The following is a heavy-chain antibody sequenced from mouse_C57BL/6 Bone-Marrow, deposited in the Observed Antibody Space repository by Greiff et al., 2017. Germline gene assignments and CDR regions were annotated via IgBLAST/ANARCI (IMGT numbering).Heavy chain of an antibody. CDR2: IDPENGDT. D-gene: IGHD1-1*01. V-gene: IGHV14-4*01. CDR3: TTFIYYGSSFFAY. Sequence: EVQRVESGAELVRPGASVKLSCTASGFNIKDDYMHWVKQRPEQGLEWIGWIDPENGDTEYASKFQGKATITADTSSNTAYLQHSSLTSEDTAVYYCTTFIYYGSSFFAYWGQGTLVTVSA. J-gene: IGHJ3*01. CDR1: GFNIKDDY.